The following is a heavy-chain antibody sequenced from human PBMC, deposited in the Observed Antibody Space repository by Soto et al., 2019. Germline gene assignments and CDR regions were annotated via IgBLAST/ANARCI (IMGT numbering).Heavy chain of an antibody. CDR1: GYRFTSYY. CDR2: INPSGGST. J-gene: IGHJ5*02. Sequence: ASVKVSCKASGYRFTSYYMHWVRQAPGQGLEWMGIINPSGGSTSYAQKFQGRVTMTRDTSTSTVYMELSSLRSEDTAVYYCARDQGWNPSGIDPWGQGTLVTVSS. V-gene: IGHV1-46*01. D-gene: IGHD1-1*01. CDR3: ARDQGWNPSGIDP.